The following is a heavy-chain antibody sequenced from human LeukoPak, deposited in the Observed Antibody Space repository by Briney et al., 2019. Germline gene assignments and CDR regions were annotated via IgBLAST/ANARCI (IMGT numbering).Heavy chain of an antibody. CDR2: IYYSGST. CDR3: AREYSYGFLFDY. CDR1: GGSISSYY. D-gene: IGHD5-18*01. V-gene: IGHV4-59*01. Sequence: PSETPSLTCTVSGGSISSYYWSWIRQPPGKGLEWIRYIYYSGSTNYNPSLKSRVTISVDTSKNQFSLKLSSVTAADTAVYYCAREYSYGFLFDYWGQGTLVTVSS. J-gene: IGHJ4*02.